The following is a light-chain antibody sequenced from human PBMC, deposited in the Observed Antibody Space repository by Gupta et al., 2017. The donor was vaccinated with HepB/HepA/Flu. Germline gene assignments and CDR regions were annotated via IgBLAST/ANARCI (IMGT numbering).Light chain of an antibody. Sequence: AIRMTHSPSSFSASTGDRVTITCRASQGISSSLAWYQQKPGKAPKLLIYAASTLQSGVPSRFSGSGSGTDFTLTISGLQSEDFATYYWQQYYSYPLTFGGGTKVEIK. CDR3: QQYYSYPLT. J-gene: IGKJ4*01. CDR1: QGISSS. V-gene: IGKV1-8*01. CDR2: AAS.